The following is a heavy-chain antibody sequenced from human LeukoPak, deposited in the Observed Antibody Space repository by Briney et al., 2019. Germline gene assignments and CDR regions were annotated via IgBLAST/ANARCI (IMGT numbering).Heavy chain of an antibody. D-gene: IGHD3-9*01. Sequence: ASVKVSCKASGYTFTGYYMHWVRQAPGQGLEWMGRINPNSGGTNYAQKFQGRVTMTRGTSISTAYMELSRLRSDDTAVYYCARSYDILTGLDYWGQGTLVTVSS. CDR2: INPNSGGT. CDR1: GYTFTGYY. V-gene: IGHV1-2*06. J-gene: IGHJ4*02. CDR3: ARSYDILTGLDY.